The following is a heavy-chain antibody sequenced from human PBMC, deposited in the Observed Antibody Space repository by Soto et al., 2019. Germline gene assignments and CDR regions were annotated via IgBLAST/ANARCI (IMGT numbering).Heavy chain of an antibody. CDR2: ISTYNGDT. V-gene: IGHV1-18*01. CDR3: ARDQPDYGDYYYGMDV. Sequence: APVTVSCKASGYTFTRSGISWVRQPPGQGLEWMGWISTYNGDTNYAQTFQGRVTMTTDTSTSTAYMELRSLRSDDTAVYYCARDQPDYGDYYYGMDVWGQGTTVTVSS. D-gene: IGHD4-17*01. J-gene: IGHJ6*02. CDR1: GYTFTRSG.